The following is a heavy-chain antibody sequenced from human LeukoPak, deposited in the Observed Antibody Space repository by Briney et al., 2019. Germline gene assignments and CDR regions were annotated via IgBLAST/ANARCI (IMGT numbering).Heavy chain of an antibody. Sequence: PSETLSLTCTVSGGSISSSSYYWGWIRQPPGKGLEWIGYISYSGRTNYNPYLKSRVTISVDTSKNQFSLQLSSVTAADTAVYYCARAIFWSGYYSREYYYGMDVWGQGTTVTVSS. CDR2: ISYSGRT. D-gene: IGHD3-3*01. CDR1: GGSISSSSYY. V-gene: IGHV4-61*05. CDR3: ARAIFWSGYYSREYYYGMDV. J-gene: IGHJ6*02.